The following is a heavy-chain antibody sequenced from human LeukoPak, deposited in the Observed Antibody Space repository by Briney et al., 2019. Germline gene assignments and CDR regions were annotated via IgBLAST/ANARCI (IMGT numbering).Heavy chain of an antibody. V-gene: IGHV3-11*01. CDR3: STDPRLLIY. CDR1: GFTFSVFY. Sequence: PGGSLRLSCVASGFTFSVFYMSWIRQAPGKGLELLSYISDSGSATHYADSVKGRFTISRDNAKNSLYLQMNSLRPDDTALYYCSTDPRLLIYWGHGTLVTVSS. J-gene: IGHJ4*01. CDR2: ISDSGSAT. D-gene: IGHD2-8*01.